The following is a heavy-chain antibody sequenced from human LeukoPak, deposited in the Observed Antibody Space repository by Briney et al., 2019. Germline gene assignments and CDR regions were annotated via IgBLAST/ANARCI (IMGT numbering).Heavy chain of an antibody. D-gene: IGHD3-22*01. CDR2: IYTSGST. V-gene: IGHV4-61*02. CDR1: GGSISSGSYY. Sequence: PSETLSLTCTVSGGSISSGSYYWSWIRQPAGKGLEWIGRIYTSGSTNYNPSLKSRVTISVDTSKNQFSLKLSSVTAADTAVYYCARAARMISDAFDIWGQGTVVTVSS. CDR3: ARAARMISDAFDI. J-gene: IGHJ3*02.